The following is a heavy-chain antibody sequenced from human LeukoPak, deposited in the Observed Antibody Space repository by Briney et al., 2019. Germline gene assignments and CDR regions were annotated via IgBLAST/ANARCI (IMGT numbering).Heavy chain of an antibody. CDR2: ISGSGTST. D-gene: IGHD6-19*01. CDR1: GITFSIYA. J-gene: IGHJ4*02. CDR3: AKDQRSGWTRNFDS. V-gene: IGHV3-23*01. Sequence: GGSLRLSCAASGITFSIYAMSWVRQAPGKGLEWVSAISGSGTSTYLADSVKGRFTISRDNSKNTLYLQMNSLRVEDTAIYYCAKDQRSGWTRNFDSWGQGTLVTVSS.